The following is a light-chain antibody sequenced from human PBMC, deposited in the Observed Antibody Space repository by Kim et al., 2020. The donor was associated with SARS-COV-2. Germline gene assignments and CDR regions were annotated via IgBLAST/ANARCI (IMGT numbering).Light chain of an antibody. CDR1: QDITTL. CDR3: QQSITFPLT. Sequence: ASVGDRVTITCRASQDITTLLVWYQQKPEKAPNLLIYSASNLERGVPSRFSGSGSGTEFTLTLSSLQPEDIATYYCQQSITFPLTFGGGTKVDIK. CDR2: SAS. V-gene: IGKV1-12*01. J-gene: IGKJ4*01.